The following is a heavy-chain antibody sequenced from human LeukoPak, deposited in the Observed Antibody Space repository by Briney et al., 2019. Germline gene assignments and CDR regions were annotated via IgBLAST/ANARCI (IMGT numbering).Heavy chain of an antibody. CDR3: ARERIWIQLWLRQYYFDY. D-gene: IGHD5-18*01. V-gene: IGHV3-48*03. Sequence: GGSLRLSCAASGFTFSSYEMHWVRQAPGKGLEWVSYISSSSSTIYYADSVKGRFTISRDNAKNSLYLQMNSLRAEDTTVYYCARERIWIQLWLRQYYFDYWGQGTLVTVSS. J-gene: IGHJ4*02. CDR1: GFTFSSYE. CDR2: ISSSSSTI.